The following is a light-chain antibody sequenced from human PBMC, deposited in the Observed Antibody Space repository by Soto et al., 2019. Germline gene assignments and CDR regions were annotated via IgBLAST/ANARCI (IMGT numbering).Light chain of an antibody. CDR2: DAS. CDR3: QQSDNLPLT. V-gene: IGKV1-33*01. Sequence: QMTQSPSSLSASVGDRVTITCRATQAIKNFLNWYQQKPGRAPKLLISDASTLQRGVPSRFSGSGSGTHFTFVISSLQPEDVGTYYCQQSDNLPLTFGQGTRLDIK. J-gene: IGKJ5*01. CDR1: QAIKNF.